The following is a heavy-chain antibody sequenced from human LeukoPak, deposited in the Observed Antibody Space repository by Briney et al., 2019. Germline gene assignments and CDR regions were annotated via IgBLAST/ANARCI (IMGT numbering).Heavy chain of an antibody. CDR3: AKNVNRGNWYYFDH. CDR2: ISGGGVST. CDR1: GFTFNNYA. Sequence: PGGSLRLSCAASGFTFNNYAVGWVRRAPGKGLEWVSAISGGGVSTYYADSVKGRFTISRDNSKTTLYLQMNSLRAEDTAVYYCAKNVNRGNWYYFDHWGQGTLVTVSS. V-gene: IGHV3-23*01. D-gene: IGHD1-20*01. J-gene: IGHJ4*02.